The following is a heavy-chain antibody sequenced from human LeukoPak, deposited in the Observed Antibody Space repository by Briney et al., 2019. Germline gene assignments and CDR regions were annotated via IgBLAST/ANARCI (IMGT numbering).Heavy chain of an antibody. CDR3: VRVYVGATIRLFDY. Sequence: GGSLRLSCEASGFTFSDHYMDWVRQAPGKGLGWVGRGRNKAKSHTTEYAASVKGRFTISRDDSANSMCLQMNSLKTEDTAVYYCVRVYVGATIRLFDYWGQGTLVTVSS. V-gene: IGHV3-72*01. J-gene: IGHJ4*02. CDR1: GFTFSDHY. CDR2: GRNKAKSHTT. D-gene: IGHD1-26*01.